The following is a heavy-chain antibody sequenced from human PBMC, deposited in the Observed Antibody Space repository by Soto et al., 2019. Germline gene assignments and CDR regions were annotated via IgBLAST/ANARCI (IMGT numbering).Heavy chain of an antibody. CDR1: GDRFTSYG. D-gene: IGHD3-10*01. CDR3: ARDRADRGFDY. Sequence: QVQLEQSGAEVKKPGSSVTVSCKASGDRFTSYGISWVRQAPGQGLEWVGTVLPVLDTTNYAQKLRGRVIITADESTSTVYMELGSLRSDDTAIYYCARDRADRGFDYWGQGTLVTVSS. CDR2: VLPVLDTT. V-gene: IGHV1-69*18. J-gene: IGHJ4*02.